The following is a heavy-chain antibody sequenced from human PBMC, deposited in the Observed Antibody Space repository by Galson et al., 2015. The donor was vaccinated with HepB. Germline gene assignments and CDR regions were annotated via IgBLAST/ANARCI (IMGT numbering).Heavy chain of an antibody. CDR2: IVGSGVGT. CDR1: GFTFSTYA. V-gene: IGHV3-23*01. Sequence: SLRLSCAASGFTFSTYAMGWVRQAPGKGLEWVSGIVGSGVGTYYADSVKGRFTISRDNSKNTLWLQLRSLRAEDTAVYYCAKRGLVDGSGYYGEWGQGTLVTVSS. CDR3: AKRGLVDGSGYYGE. D-gene: IGHD3-22*01. J-gene: IGHJ4*02.